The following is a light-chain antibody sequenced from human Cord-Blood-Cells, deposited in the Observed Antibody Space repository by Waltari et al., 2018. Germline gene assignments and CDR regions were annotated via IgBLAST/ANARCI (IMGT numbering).Light chain of an antibody. CDR3: SSYTSSSAYV. J-gene: IGLJ1*01. CDR2: DVS. Sequence: QSALTQPASVSGSPGQSITISCTGTSSDVVGDNYVSWYQQHPGKAPKPMIYDVSNRPSGVSNRFSGSKSGNTASLTISGLQAEDEADYYCSSYTSSSAYVFGTGTKVTVL. CDR1: SSDVVGDNY. V-gene: IGLV2-14*03.